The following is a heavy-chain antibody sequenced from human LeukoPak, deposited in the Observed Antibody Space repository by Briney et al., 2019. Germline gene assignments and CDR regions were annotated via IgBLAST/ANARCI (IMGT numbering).Heavy chain of an antibody. CDR3: ARVDTTLSYKLDY. CDR2: ISSSGSTP. Sequence: GGSLRLSCAASGFFFTNYEMNWVRQAPGKGLEWVSYISSSGSTPYYADSVKGRFTISRHNSKNTVYVQMDNLRPEDTAVYYCARVDTTLSYKLDYWGQGTLVTVCS. J-gene: IGHJ4*02. D-gene: IGHD1-1*01. V-gene: IGHV3-48*03. CDR1: GFFFTNYE.